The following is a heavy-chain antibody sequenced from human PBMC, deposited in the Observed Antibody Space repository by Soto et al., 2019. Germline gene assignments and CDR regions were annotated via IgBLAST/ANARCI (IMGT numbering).Heavy chain of an antibody. D-gene: IGHD4-4*01. CDR3: ATMTTVSSDY. V-gene: IGHV3-21*01. CDR2: ISSISSYI. Sequence: EVQLVESGGGLVKPGGSLRLSCAASGFTFSSYSMNWVRQAPGKGLEWGSSISSISSYIYDADSVKGRFTISIDNAKTSLSLQIISLRAEATAVYYFATMTTVSSDYWGQGTLVTVSS. CDR1: GFTFSSYS. J-gene: IGHJ4*02.